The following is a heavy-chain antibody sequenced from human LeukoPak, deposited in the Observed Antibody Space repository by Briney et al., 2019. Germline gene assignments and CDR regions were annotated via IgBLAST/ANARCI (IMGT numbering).Heavy chain of an antibody. CDR3: AGRTIFGVGRTGYAYY. J-gene: IGHJ4*02. D-gene: IGHD3-3*01. V-gene: IGHV4-39*01. CDR2: IYYSGST. CDR1: GGSISSSSYY. Sequence: SETLSLTCTVSGGSISSSSYYWGWTRQPPGKGLEGIGSIYYSGSTYYNPSLKSRVTISVDTSKNQFSLKLSSVTAADTAVYYCAGRTIFGVGRTGYAYYWGQGTLVTVSS.